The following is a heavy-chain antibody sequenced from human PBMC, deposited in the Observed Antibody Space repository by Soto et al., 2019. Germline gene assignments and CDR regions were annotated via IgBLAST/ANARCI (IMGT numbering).Heavy chain of an antibody. V-gene: IGHV1-18*01. D-gene: IGHD3-16*01. CDR3: ARGGYYDNSWGKLSHYGLDV. Sequence: QVQLAQSANEVKKPGASVRVSCKAAGYTFIRYGIAWVRQAPGQGLEWMGWISPYNDYTVYAQKFQGRVSMTADTSTXTXYXXLRGLKSDDPAVYYCARGGYYDNSWGKLSHYGLDVWGQGTSVSVSS. CDR2: ISPYNDYT. J-gene: IGHJ6*02. CDR1: GYTFIRYG.